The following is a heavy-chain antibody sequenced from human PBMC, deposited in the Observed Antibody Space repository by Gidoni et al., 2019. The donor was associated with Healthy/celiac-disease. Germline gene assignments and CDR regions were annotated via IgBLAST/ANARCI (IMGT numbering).Heavy chain of an antibody. CDR3: ARDRGSSWYFWDFDY. J-gene: IGHJ4*02. Sequence: EVQLVESGGGLVKPGGSLRLSCAASGFTFRSYSMNWVRQAPGKGLEWVSYISSSSSYIYYADSVKGRFTISRDNAKNSLYLQMNSLRAEDTAVYYCARDRGSSWYFWDFDYWGQGTLVTVSS. D-gene: IGHD6-13*01. CDR1: GFTFRSYS. V-gene: IGHV3-21*05. CDR2: ISSSSSYI.